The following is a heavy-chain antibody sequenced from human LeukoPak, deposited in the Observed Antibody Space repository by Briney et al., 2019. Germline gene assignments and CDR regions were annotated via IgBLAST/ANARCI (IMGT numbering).Heavy chain of an antibody. J-gene: IGHJ5*02. Sequence: SETLPLTCTVSGGSISSNSYYWGWIRQPPGKGLEWIGSISYSGTTYYNPSLKSRVTISVDTSKNQFSLKLSSVTAADTAVYYCARHTMIVVATPNWFDPWGQGTLVTVSS. CDR3: ARHTMIVVATPNWFDP. V-gene: IGHV4-39*01. CDR2: ISYSGTT. D-gene: IGHD3-22*01. CDR1: GGSISSNSYY.